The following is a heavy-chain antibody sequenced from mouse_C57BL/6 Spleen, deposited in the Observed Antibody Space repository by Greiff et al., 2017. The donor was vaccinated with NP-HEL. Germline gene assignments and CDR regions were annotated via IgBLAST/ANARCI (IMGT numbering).Heavy chain of an antibody. Sequence: EVQLQESGGGLVKPGGSLKLSCAASGFTFSDYGMHWVRQAPEKGLEWVAYISSGSSTIYYADTVKGRFTISRDNAKNTLFLQMTSLRSEDTAMYYCANLYDGYFYAMDYWGQGTSVTVSS. D-gene: IGHD2-3*01. CDR3: ANLYDGYFYAMDY. CDR2: ISSGSSTI. V-gene: IGHV5-17*01. CDR1: GFTFSDYG. J-gene: IGHJ4*01.